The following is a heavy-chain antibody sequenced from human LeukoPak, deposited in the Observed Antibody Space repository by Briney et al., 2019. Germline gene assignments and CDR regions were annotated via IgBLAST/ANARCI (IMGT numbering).Heavy chain of an antibody. Sequence: GGSLRLSCAASGFTFSSYEMNWVRLAPGKGLEWVSYISSSGSTIYYADSVKGRFTISRDNAKNSLHLQMNSLRAEDTAVYYCARDYYGSGSYPNWFDPWGQGTLVTVSS. CDR3: ARDYYGSGSYPNWFDP. J-gene: IGHJ5*02. V-gene: IGHV3-48*03. D-gene: IGHD3-10*01. CDR1: GFTFSSYE. CDR2: ISSSGSTI.